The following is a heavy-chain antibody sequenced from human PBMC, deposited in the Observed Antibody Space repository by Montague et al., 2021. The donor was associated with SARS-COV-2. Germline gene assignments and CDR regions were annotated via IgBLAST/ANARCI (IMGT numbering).Heavy chain of an antibody. CDR3: ARVFPRWQQFGPYFDY. V-gene: IGHV4-59*01. D-gene: IGHD5-24*01. J-gene: IGHJ4*02. CDR2: IYYSGST. Sequence: SETLSLTCTVSGGSISSYNWSWIRQPPGKGLEWIGNIYYSGSTNXNPSLKSRVTISVDTSKNQFSLKLSSVTAADTAVYYCARVFPRWQQFGPYFDYWGQGTLVTVSS. CDR1: GGSISSYN.